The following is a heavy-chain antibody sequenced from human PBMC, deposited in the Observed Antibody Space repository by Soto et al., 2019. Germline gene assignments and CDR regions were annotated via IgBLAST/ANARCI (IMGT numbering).Heavy chain of an antibody. CDR3: ARDTDPYDATGSYSDLRD. CDR2: ITSGSGTI. CDR1: GFTFSSYS. V-gene: IGHV3-48*01. D-gene: IGHD3-22*01. Sequence: PGGSLRLSCAASGFTFSSYSMNWVRQAPGKGLEWVSYITSGSGTIYYADSVKGRFSVSRDNAKNSLYLQMNSLRAEDTAVYYCARDTDPYDATGSYSDLRDWGQGALVTVSS. J-gene: IGHJ4*02.